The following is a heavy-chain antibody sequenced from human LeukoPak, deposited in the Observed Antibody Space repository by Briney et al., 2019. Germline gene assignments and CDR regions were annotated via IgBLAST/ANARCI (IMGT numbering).Heavy chain of an antibody. CDR1: GFTVSSNE. CDR2: ISGGST. CDR3: ARVLVYDSSGYYYADWFDP. J-gene: IGHJ5*02. D-gene: IGHD3-22*01. V-gene: IGHV3-38-3*01. Sequence: GGSLRLSCAASGFTVSSNEMSWVRQAPGKGLEWVSSISGGSTYYADSVKGRFTISRDNSKNTLYLQMNSLRAEDTAVYYCARVLVYDSSGYYYADWFDPWGQGTLVTVSS.